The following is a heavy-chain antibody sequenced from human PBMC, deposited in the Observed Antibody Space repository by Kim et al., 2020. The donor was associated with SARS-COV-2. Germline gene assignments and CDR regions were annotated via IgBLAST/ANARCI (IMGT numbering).Heavy chain of an antibody. J-gene: IGHJ3*02. CDR3: AKPLGYYDSSGYSVIDAFDI. CDR2: ISYDGSNK. Sequence: GGSLRLSCAASGFTFSSYGMHWVRQAPGKGLEWVAVISYDGSNKYYADSVKGRFTISRDNSKNTLYLQMNSLRAEDTAVYYCAKPLGYYDSSGYSVIDAFDIWGQGTMVTVSS. CDR1: GFTFSSYG. V-gene: IGHV3-30*18. D-gene: IGHD3-22*01.